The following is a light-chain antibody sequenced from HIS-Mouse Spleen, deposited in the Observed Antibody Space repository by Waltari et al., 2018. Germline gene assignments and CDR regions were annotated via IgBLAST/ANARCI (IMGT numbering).Light chain of an antibody. CDR3: QQSYSTLWT. CDR2: AAA. CDR1: QSISSY. Sequence: DIQMTQSPSSLSASVGDRVTITSRASQSISSYLNWYQQKPGNAPTLLIYAAASLQSGVPSRFSGSGSGTDFTITISSLQPEDVATYYCQQSYSTLWTFGQGTKVEIK. J-gene: IGKJ1*01. V-gene: IGKV1-39*01.